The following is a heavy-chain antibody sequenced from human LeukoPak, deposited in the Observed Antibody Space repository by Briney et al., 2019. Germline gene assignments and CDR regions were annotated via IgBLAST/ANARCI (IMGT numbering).Heavy chain of an antibody. J-gene: IGHJ4*02. D-gene: IGHD5-18*01. CDR1: GVTFISTA. V-gene: IGHV1-69*05. CDR3: ARGMGYSYVLDY. CDR2: IIPMYGSP. Sequence: ASVKVSCKASGVTFISTAINWVRQAPGQGREWMGRIIPMYGSPNHAQKFQGRVTITTDESMSTAYMELNSPTSEDTAVYFCARGMGYSYVLDYWGQGTLVTVSS.